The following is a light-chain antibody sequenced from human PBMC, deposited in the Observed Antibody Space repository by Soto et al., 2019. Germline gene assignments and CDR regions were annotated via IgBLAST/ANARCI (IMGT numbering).Light chain of an antibody. V-gene: IGKV1-8*01. J-gene: IGKJ1*01. Sequence: AIRMTQSPSSFSASTGDRVTITCRASQGISSYLAWYQQKPGKAPKLLIYDASSLEGGVPSRFSGSGSGTEFTLTISSLQPDDFATYYCHQYNYYRPTFGQGTKVDIK. CDR3: HQYNYYRPT. CDR2: DAS. CDR1: QGISSY.